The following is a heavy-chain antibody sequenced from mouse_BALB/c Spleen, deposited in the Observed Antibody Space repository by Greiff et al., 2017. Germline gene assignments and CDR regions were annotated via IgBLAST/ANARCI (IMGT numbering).Heavy chain of an antibody. V-gene: IGHV1-69*01. CDR1: GYTFTDYW. J-gene: IGHJ3*01. CDR2: IDTSDSYT. CDR3: ARDYGYLFAY. D-gene: IGHD2-2*01. Sequence: QVQLKQPGAELVMPGASVKMSCKASGYTFTDYWMHWVKQRPGQGLEWIGAIDTSDSYTSYNQKFKGKATLTVDESSSTAYMQLSSLTSEDSAVYYCARDYGYLFAYWGQGTLVTVSA.